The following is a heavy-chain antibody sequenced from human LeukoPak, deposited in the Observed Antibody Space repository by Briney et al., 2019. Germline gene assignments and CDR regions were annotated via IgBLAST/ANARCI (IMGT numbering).Heavy chain of an antibody. CDR1: GFTFSSYW. V-gene: IGHV3-74*01. CDR3: ARDGVALDP. J-gene: IGHJ5*02. CDR2: INGDGSST. D-gene: IGHD2-8*01. Sequence: PGGSLRLSCAASGFTFSSYWMHWVRRAPGKGLVWVSHINGDGSSTTYAASVKGRLTISRDNAKNTLYLQMNSLRAEDTAVYYCARDGVALDPWGQGTLVTVSS.